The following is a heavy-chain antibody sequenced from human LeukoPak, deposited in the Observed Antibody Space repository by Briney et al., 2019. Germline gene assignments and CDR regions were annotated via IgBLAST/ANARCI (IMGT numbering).Heavy chain of an antibody. CDR3: ARDAYSGAPFDY. D-gene: IGHD1-26*01. J-gene: IGHJ4*02. CDR1: GGTFSSYA. Sequence: GASVKVSCKASGGTFSSYAISWVRQAPGQGLEWMGRIIPIFGTANYAQKFQGRVTITTDESTSTAYMELSSLRSEDTAVYYCARDAYSGAPFDYWGQRTLVTVSS. CDR2: IIPIFGTA. V-gene: IGHV1-69*05.